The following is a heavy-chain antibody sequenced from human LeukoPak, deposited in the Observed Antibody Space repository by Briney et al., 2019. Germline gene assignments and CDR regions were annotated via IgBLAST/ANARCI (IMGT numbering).Heavy chain of an antibody. V-gene: IGHV3-23*01. CDR2: ISGSGGST. Sequence: GGSLRLSCAASGFTFSSYAMSWVRQAPGKGLEYVSAISGSGGSTNYADSVKGRFTISRDNSKNTLHLQMNSLGAEDTAVYYCAKGPTYYYDSSGYLEDWGRGTMVTVSS. CDR3: AKGPTYYYDSSGYLED. CDR1: GFTFSSYA. D-gene: IGHD3-22*01. J-gene: IGHJ4*02.